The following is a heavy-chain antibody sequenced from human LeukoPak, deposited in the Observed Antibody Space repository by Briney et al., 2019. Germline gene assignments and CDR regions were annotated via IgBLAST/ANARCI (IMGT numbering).Heavy chain of an antibody. CDR3: ARDRSGFGLPSDY. J-gene: IGHJ4*02. V-gene: IGHV3-74*01. D-gene: IGHD3-10*01. CDR1: GFTFSSYW. Sequence: GGSLRLSCAASGFTFSSYWMHWVRQAPGKGLVWVSRINSDGSSTSYADPVKGRFTISRDNAKNTLYLQMNSLRAEDTAVYYCARDRSGFGLPSDYWGQGTLVTVSS. CDR2: INSDGSST.